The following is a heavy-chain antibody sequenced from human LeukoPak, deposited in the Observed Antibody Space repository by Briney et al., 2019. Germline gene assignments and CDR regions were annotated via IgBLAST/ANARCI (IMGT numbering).Heavy chain of an antibody. CDR1: GVSLSSGDYY. D-gene: IGHD5-18*01. Sequence: TLSLTCTVSGVSLSSGDYYWSWLRQPPGRGLEWVGYIYYSGSTYYNPSLKSPVTISVDTSNDQFSLKLSSVTAADTAVYYCARTGNIHLWLPGGYYFDYWGQGTLVTVSS. J-gene: IGHJ4*02. CDR3: ARTGNIHLWLPGGYYFDY. CDR2: IYYSGST. V-gene: IGHV4-30-4*01.